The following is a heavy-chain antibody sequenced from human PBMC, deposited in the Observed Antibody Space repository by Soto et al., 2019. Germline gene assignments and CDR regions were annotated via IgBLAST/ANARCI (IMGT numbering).Heavy chain of an antibody. V-gene: IGHV3-7*01. CDR1: GFSFSSYW. Sequence: EVQLVESGGGLVQPGGSLRLSCAASGFSFSSYWMSWVRQAPGKGLEWVANIKQDGSQRYYVDSVKGRFTISRDNAKNSLYLQMNSLRAEDTAVYYCARDLLAEMATMEAFDIWGQGTMVTVSS. CDR2: IKQDGSQR. J-gene: IGHJ3*02. CDR3: ARDLLAEMATMEAFDI. D-gene: IGHD5-12*01.